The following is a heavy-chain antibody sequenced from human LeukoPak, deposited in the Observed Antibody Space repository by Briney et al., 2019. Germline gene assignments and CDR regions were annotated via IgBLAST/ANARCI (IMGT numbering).Heavy chain of an antibody. J-gene: IGHJ5*02. CDR2: INHSGST. CDR3: ARGYVSSYDILTGYYKYNWFDP. D-gene: IGHD3-9*01. CDR1: GGSISSYY. Sequence: SETLSLTCTVSGGSISSYYWSWIRQPPGKGLEWIGEINHSGSTNYNPSLKSRVTISVDTSKNQFSLKLSSVTAADTAVYYCARGYVSSYDILTGYYKYNWFDPWGQGTLVTVSS. V-gene: IGHV4-34*01.